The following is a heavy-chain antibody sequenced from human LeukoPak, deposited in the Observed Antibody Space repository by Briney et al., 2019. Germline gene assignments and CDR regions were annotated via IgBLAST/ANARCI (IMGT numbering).Heavy chain of an antibody. CDR3: ARRVASTAFDC. J-gene: IGHJ4*02. CDR2: ISGSDKTM. CDR1: GFTFSDYY. Sequence: GGSLRLSCAASGFTFSDYYMSWIRQAPGKGLEWVSYISGSDKTMYNTDSVKGRFTISRDNAKNSLYLQMNSLRAEDTAVYYCARRVASTAFDCWGQGTLVTVSS. V-gene: IGHV3-11*01. D-gene: IGHD5-12*01.